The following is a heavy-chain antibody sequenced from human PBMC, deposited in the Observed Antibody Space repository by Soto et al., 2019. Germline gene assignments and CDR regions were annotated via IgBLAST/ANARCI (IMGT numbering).Heavy chain of an antibody. D-gene: IGHD3-22*01. CDR2: IRGSGGST. J-gene: IGHJ4*02. CDR3: AKDREVDYYGSSGYYFDY. CDR1: GFTFSSYA. Sequence: GGSLRLSCAASGFTFSSYAMSWVRQAPGKGLEWVSAIRGSGGSTYYADSVKGRFTISRDNSKNTLYLQMNSLRAEDTDVYYCAKDREVDYYGSSGYYFDYWGQGTLVTVSS. V-gene: IGHV3-23*01.